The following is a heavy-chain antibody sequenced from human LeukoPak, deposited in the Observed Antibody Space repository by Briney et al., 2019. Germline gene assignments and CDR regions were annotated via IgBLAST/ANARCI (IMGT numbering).Heavy chain of an antibody. D-gene: IGHD3-22*01. CDR1: GFNFNNYE. V-gene: IGHV3-48*03. J-gene: IGHJ4*02. CDR3: AREDYDSSGYFY. Sequence: GRSLRLSCSASGFNFNNYEMNWVRQAPGKGLEWVSYISSRGTTIYYADSVKGRFTISRDNAKNSLYLQMNSLRAEDTAVYYCAREDYDSSGYFYWGQGTLVTVSS. CDR2: ISSRGTTI.